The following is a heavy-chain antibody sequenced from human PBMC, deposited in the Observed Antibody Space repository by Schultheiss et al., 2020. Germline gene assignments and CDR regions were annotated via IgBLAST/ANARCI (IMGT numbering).Heavy chain of an antibody. CDR2: IYYSGST. D-gene: IGHD6-13*01. Sequence: SETLSLTCTVSGGSISSGGYYWSWIRQHPGKGLEWIGYIYYSGSTYYNPSLKSRVTISVDTSKNQFSLKLSSVTAADTAVYYCARRPSLYSSTHNYYYYGMDVWGQGTTVTVSS. V-gene: IGHV4-31*03. CDR3: ARRPSLYSSTHNYYYYGMDV. CDR1: GGSISSGGYY. J-gene: IGHJ6*02.